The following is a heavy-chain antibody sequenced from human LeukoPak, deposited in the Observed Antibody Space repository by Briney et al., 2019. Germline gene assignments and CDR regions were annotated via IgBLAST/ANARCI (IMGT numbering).Heavy chain of an antibody. Sequence: GASVKVSCKASGYTFPSYFMHWVRQAPGQGLEWMGIINPTGGSTTYAQKFQGRVTITADESTSTAYMELSSLRSEDTAVYYCARDSRSGYSSGDYWGQGTLVTVSS. CDR1: GYTFPSYF. D-gene: IGHD6-19*01. J-gene: IGHJ4*02. V-gene: IGHV1-46*01. CDR3: ARDSRSGYSSGDY. CDR2: INPTGGST.